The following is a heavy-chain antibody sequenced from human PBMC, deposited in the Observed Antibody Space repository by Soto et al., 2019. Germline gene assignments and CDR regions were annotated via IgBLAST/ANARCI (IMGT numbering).Heavy chain of an antibody. D-gene: IGHD1-7*01. CDR3: ARGPNYSESVK. J-gene: IGHJ4*02. CDR1: GGSISTYY. CDR2: LYSSWST. Sequence: PSETLSLTCTVSGGSISTYYWCWIRQPPGKGLEWMGHLYSSWSTNYNPSLKSRVTISVDTPKNQFSLMLNYVTAADTAATYSARGPNYSESVKWSQGTFVTV. V-gene: IGHV4-4*08.